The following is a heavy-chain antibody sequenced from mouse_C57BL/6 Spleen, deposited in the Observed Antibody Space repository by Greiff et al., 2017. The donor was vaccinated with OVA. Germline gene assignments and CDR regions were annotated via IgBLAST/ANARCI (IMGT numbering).Heavy chain of an antibody. Sequence: EVKLVESGGGLVKPGGSLKLSCAASGFTFSDYGMHWVRQAPEQGLEWVAYISSGSSTIYYADTVKGRFTISRDNAKNTLFLQMTSLRSEDTAMYYCARENWAFYAMDYGGQGTSVTVSS. CDR3: ARENWAFYAMDY. D-gene: IGHD4-1*01. CDR1: GFTFSDYG. V-gene: IGHV5-17*01. J-gene: IGHJ4*01. CDR2: ISSGSSTI.